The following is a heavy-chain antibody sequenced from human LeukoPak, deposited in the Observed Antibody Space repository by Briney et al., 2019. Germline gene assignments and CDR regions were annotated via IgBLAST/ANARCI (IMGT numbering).Heavy chain of an antibody. CDR2: ISGDGGST. D-gene: IGHD5-24*01. J-gene: IGHJ4*02. Sequence: PGGSLRLSCAASGFTFSSYGMRWVRQAPGKGLEWVSAISGDGGSTYYADSVKGRFTISRGTSKNTLYLQMNSLRAEDTAVYYCAKGGRWLPLDYWGQGTLVTVSS. CDR3: AKGGRWLPLDY. V-gene: IGHV3-23*01. CDR1: GFTFSSYG.